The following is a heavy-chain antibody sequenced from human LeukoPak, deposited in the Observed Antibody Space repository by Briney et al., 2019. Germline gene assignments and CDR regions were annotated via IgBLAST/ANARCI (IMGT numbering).Heavy chain of an antibody. D-gene: IGHD3-16*01. Sequence: GGSLRLSCAASGFTFSSYWMSWVRQAPGKGLEWVANIKQDGSEKYYVDSVKGRFTISRDNAKNSLYLQMNSLRAEDTAMYYCARVGLSNWFDPWGQGTLVTVSS. J-gene: IGHJ5*02. CDR1: GFTFSSYW. V-gene: IGHV3-7*01. CDR2: IKQDGSEK. CDR3: ARVGLSNWFDP.